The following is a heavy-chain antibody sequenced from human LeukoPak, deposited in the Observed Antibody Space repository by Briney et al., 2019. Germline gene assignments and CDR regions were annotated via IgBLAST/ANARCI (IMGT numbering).Heavy chain of an antibody. D-gene: IGHD2-21*01. CDR1: GGSISSYY. CDR2: IYYSGST. V-gene: IGHV4-59*08. CDR3: ARHKGDYYFDY. Sequence: SETLSLTCTVSGGSISSYYWSWIRQPPGKGLEWIGYIYYSGSTNYNPSLKCRVTISVDTSKNQFSLKVSSVTAADTAVYYCARHKGDYYFDYWGQGTLVTVSS. J-gene: IGHJ4*02.